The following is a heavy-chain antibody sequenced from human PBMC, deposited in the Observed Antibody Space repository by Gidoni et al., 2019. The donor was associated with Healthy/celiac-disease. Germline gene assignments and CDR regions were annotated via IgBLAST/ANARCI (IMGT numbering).Heavy chain of an antibody. CDR1: GFTFSSYS. Sequence: EVQLVESGGGLVQPGGSLGLSWAAYGFTFSSYSMNWARQAPGKGLEWVSYISSSSSTIYYADSVKGRFTISRDNAKNSLYLQMNSLRAEDTAVYYCARPSHRIQLWGLGYWGQGTLVTVSS. J-gene: IGHJ4*02. D-gene: IGHD5-18*01. CDR2: ISSSSSTI. CDR3: ARPSHRIQLWGLGY. V-gene: IGHV3-48*01.